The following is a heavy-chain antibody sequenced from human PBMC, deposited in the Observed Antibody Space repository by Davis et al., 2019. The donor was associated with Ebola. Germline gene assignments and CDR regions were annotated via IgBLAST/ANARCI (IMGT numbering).Heavy chain of an antibody. CDR2: IYHSGST. CDR1: GGSISSGGYS. CDR3: ARHSSIAAPLGY. V-gene: IGHV4-30-2*01. D-gene: IGHD6-6*01. J-gene: IGHJ4*02. Sequence: MPSETLSLTCAVSGGSISSGGYSWSWIRQPPGKGLEWIGYIYHSGSTYYNPSLKSRVTISVDRSKNQFSLKLSSVTAADTAVYYCARHSSIAAPLGYWGQGTLVTVSS.